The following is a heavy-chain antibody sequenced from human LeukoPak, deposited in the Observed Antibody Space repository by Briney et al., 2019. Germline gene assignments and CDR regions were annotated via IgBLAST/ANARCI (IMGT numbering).Heavy chain of an antibody. Sequence: PGGSLRLSCAASGFTFSSYAMHWVRQAPGKGLEWVAVKSYDGSNKYYADSVKGRFTISRDNSKNTLYLQMNSLRAEDTAVYYCARNYGSGYDAFDIWGQGTMVTVSS. CDR3: ARNYGSGYDAFDI. D-gene: IGHD3-10*01. CDR1: GFTFSSYA. J-gene: IGHJ3*02. V-gene: IGHV3-30*04. CDR2: KSYDGSNK.